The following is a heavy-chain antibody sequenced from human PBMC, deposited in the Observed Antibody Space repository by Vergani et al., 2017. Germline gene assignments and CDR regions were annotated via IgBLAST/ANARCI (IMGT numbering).Heavy chain of an antibody. J-gene: IGHJ4*02. D-gene: IGHD3-10*01. V-gene: IGHV1-69*13. CDR2: IIPAFGTT. CDR3: TRGYHYGSGSDYSDFDF. Sequence: QVQLVQSGAEVKKPGSSVKVSCKTSGGAFSSFGISWVRQAPGQGLEWMGRIIPAFGTTNYAQKLQGRVTITADASTSTAYMELRSLRYEDTAVYYCTRGYHYGSGSDYSDFDFWGEGTLVTVSS. CDR1: GGAFSSFG.